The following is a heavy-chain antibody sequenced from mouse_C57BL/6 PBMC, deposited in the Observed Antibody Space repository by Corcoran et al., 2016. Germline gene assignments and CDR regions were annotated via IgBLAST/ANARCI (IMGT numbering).Heavy chain of an antibody. CDR1: GFSLSTSGMG. D-gene: IGHD2-4*01. J-gene: IGHJ2*01. CDR3: ARSPPPCYDYGYYFDY. Sequence: QVTLKESGPGILQSSQTLSLTCSFSGFSLSTSGMGVSWIRQPSGKGLEWLAHIYWDDDKRYNPSLKSRLTISKDTSRNQVFLKSTSVDTADTATYYCARSPPPCYDYGYYFDYCGQGTTLTVSS. CDR2: IYWDDDK. V-gene: IGHV8-12*01.